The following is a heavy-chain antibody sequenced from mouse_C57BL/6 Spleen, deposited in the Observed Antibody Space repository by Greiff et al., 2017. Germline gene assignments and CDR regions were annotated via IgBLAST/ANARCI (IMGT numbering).Heavy chain of an antibody. CDR1: GYAFSSYW. D-gene: IGHD1-1*01. CDR3: ARAYYGSSPFAY. Sequence: VMLVESGAELVKPGASVKISCKASGYAFSSYWMNWVKQRPGKGLEWIGQIYPGDGDTNYNGKFKGKATLTADKSSSTAYMQLSSLTSEDSAVYFCARAYYGSSPFAYWGQGTLVTVSA. V-gene: IGHV1-80*01. J-gene: IGHJ3*01. CDR2: IYPGDGDT.